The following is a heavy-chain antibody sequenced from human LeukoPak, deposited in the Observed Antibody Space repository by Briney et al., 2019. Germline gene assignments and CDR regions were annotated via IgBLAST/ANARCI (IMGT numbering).Heavy chain of an antibody. CDR3: ARRQRTYYDFWSGYFDY. CDR2: GYHSGST. Sequence: SETLSLTCTVSGGSISSSSYYWGWIRQPPGKGLEWIGSGYHSGSTYYSPSLKSRVTISVDTSKNQFSLKLSSVTAADTAVYSCARRQRTYYDFWSGYFDYWGQGTLVTVSS. J-gene: IGHJ4*02. D-gene: IGHD3-3*01. CDR1: GGSISSSSYY. V-gene: IGHV4-39*01.